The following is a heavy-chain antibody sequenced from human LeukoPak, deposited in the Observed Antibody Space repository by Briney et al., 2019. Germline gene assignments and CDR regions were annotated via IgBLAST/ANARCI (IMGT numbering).Heavy chain of an antibody. CDR3: ATLGRYSYGYGDDAFDI. V-gene: IGHV1-24*01. D-gene: IGHD5-18*01. CDR2: FDPEDGET. J-gene: IGHJ3*02. CDR1: GYTLTELS. Sequence: GASVKVSCKVSGYTLTELSMHWVRQAPGKGLEWMGGFDPEDGETIYAQKFQGGVTMTEDTSTDTAYMELSSLRSEDTAVYYCATLGRYSYGYGDDAFDIWGQGTMVTVSS.